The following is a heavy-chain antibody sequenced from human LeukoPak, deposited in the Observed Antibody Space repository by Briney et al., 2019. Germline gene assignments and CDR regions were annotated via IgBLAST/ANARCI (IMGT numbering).Heavy chain of an antibody. CDR3: ATDIRSSPLGF. V-gene: IGHV3-66*01. Sequence: PGRSLRLSCAASGFTFSSYAMHWVRQAPGKGLEWVSIIYAGGSTYYADSVKGRFTISRDSSNNTLFLQMSNLRADDSGLYYCATDIRSSPLGFWGHGTLVTVSS. CDR2: IYAGGST. CDR1: GFTFSSYA. J-gene: IGHJ4*01. D-gene: IGHD3-9*01.